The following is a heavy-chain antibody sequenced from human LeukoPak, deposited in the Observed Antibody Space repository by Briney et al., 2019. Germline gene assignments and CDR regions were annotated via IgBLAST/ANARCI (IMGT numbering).Heavy chain of an antibody. D-gene: IGHD3-3*01. V-gene: IGHV4-39*01. CDR2: IYYSGTT. Sequence: SGTLSLTCTVSGGSISSSNYYWGWIRQPPGKGLEWVGSIYYSGTTYYIPSLKSRVTISVDTSKNQFSLKLSSVTAADTAVYYCARLFAVVTRFFDYWGQGALVTVSS. CDR1: GGSISSSNYY. J-gene: IGHJ4*02. CDR3: ARLFAVVTRFFDY.